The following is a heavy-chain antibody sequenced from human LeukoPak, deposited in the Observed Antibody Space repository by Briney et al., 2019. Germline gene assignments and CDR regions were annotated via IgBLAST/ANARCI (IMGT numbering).Heavy chain of an antibody. CDR3: ARDQIVVVPAANKGTYYYYMDV. CDR1: GFTFSSYG. J-gene: IGHJ6*03. Sequence: GGSLRLSCAASGFTFSSYGMHWVRQAPGKGLEWVAVIWYDGSNKYYADSVKGRFTISRDNSKNTLYLQMNSLRAEDTAVYYCARDQIVVVPAANKGTYYYYMDVWGKGTTVTVSS. CDR2: IWYDGSNK. D-gene: IGHD2-2*01. V-gene: IGHV3-33*01.